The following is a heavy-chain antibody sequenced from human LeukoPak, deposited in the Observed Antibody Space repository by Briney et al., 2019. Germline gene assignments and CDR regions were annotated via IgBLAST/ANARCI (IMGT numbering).Heavy chain of an antibody. CDR1: GYTFTNYW. Sequence: GASLKISCKGSGYTFTNYWIGWVRQLPGKGLEWMGIIYPGDSSIRYSPSFQGQVTISADTSITTAYVQWRSLQASDTAVYYCARQESGVYGMDVWGQGTTVTVSS. CDR2: IYPGDSSI. V-gene: IGHV5-51*01. CDR3: ARQESGVYGMDV. J-gene: IGHJ6*02.